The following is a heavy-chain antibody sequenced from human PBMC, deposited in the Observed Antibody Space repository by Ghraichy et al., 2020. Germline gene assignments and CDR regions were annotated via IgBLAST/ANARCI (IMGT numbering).Heavy chain of an antibody. D-gene: IGHD2-15*01. V-gene: IGHV4-34*01. CDR2: TNHRGNT. CDR3: ARDPFCTGGSCLRSFFDF. CDR1: GGSFSGYF. J-gene: IGHJ4*02. Sequence: SETLSLTCGVYGGSFSGYFWTWIRQPPGKGLEWIGETNHRGNTDYNPSLKSRVAISVDPSKNQFSLNLNSVTAADTAVYYCARDPFCTGGSCLRSFFDFWGQGILVTVSS.